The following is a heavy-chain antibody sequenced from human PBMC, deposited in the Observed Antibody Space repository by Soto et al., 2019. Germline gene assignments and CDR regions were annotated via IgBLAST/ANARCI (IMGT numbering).Heavy chain of an antibody. CDR3: AKGAGGGYCSSTSCYPLWYFDY. CDR2: ISGSGGST. V-gene: IGHV3-23*01. D-gene: IGHD2-2*01. J-gene: IGHJ4*02. CDR1: GFTFSSYA. Sequence: EVQLLESGGGLVQPGGSLRLSCAASGFTFSSYAMSWVRQAPGKGLEWVSAISGSGGSTYYADSVKGRFTISRDNSKNTLYVKVQSLRAEDRAVYYCAKGAGGGYCSSTSCYPLWYFDYWGQGTLVTVSS.